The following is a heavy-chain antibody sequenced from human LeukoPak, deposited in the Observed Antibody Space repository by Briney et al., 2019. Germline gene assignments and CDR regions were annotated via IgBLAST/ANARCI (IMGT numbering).Heavy chain of an antibody. CDR1: GGSISPYH. Sequence: PSETLSLTCTVSGGSISPYHWSWIRQPPGKGLEWIGYIYYSGSTNYNPSLKSRVTISVDTSKNQFSLRLSSVTAADTAVYYCARTNAFDIGGQGKMVPVFS. CDR3: ARTNAFDI. CDR2: IYYSGST. V-gene: IGHV4-59*01. J-gene: IGHJ3*02.